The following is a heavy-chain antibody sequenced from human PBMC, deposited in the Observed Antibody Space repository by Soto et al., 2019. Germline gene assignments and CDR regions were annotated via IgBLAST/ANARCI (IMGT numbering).Heavy chain of an antibody. J-gene: IGHJ5*02. Sequence: ASVKVSCQASENIFNGYYIQWIRQAPGQGLEWMGWDNPRIVGTSEAQNFQGRVTRSRDTSISTVYMELSRAISDDTAVDYCAGFRLWFGELVWCDPWGQGILVTVSS. D-gene: IGHD3-10*01. CDR3: AGFRLWFGELVWCDP. CDR2: DNPRIVGT. CDR1: ENIFNGYY. V-gene: IGHV1-2*02.